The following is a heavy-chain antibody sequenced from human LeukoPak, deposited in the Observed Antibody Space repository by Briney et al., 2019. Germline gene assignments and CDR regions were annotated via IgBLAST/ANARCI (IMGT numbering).Heavy chain of an antibody. CDR2: INPNSGGT. CDR3: ARVATMVRGVNLVYFDY. D-gene: IGHD3-10*01. V-gene: IGHV1-2*02. CDR1: GYTFTGYY. J-gene: IGHJ4*02. Sequence: ASVKVSCKASGYTFTGYYMHWVRQAPGQGLEWMGWINPNSGGTNYAQKFQGRVTMTRDTSISTAYMELSRLRSDDTAVYCCARVATMVRGVNLVYFDYWGQGTLVTVSS.